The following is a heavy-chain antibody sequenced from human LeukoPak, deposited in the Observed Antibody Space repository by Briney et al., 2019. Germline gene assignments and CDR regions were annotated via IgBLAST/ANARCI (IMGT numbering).Heavy chain of an antibody. CDR3: ARAFGIVEPPGY. D-gene: IGHD1-26*01. Sequence: GGSLRLSCAASGFTVSSNYMSWVRQAPGKGLEWVSVIYSGGSTYYADSVKGRFTISRDNSKNTLYLQMNSLRAEDTAVYYCARAFGIVEPPGYWGQGTLVTVSS. CDR1: GFTVSSNY. V-gene: IGHV3-66*01. CDR2: IYSGGST. J-gene: IGHJ4*02.